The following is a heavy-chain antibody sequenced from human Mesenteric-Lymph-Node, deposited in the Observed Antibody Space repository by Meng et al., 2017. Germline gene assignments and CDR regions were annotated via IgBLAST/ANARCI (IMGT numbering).Heavy chain of an antibody. D-gene: IGHD2-21*02. CDR1: GYSFTTYG. J-gene: IGHJ4*02. CDR3: AKSSLHAGTLYFDS. CDR2: VNAASGNT. V-gene: IGHV1-3*01. Sequence: QVQLVQSGAEVKNPGASGKVSCKPSGYSFTTYGIHWVRQAPGQSLEWMGWVNAASGNTRYSQKFQDRVTINRDTSASSAYMEVSSLRSEDTAVYYCAKSSLHAGTLYFDSWGQGTLVTVSS.